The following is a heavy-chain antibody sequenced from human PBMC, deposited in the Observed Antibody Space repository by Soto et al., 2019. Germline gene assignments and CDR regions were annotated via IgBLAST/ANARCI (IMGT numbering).Heavy chain of an antibody. CDR2: ISYDGSNK. J-gene: IGHJ6*02. CDR3: ARVGRYDFWGRVSGYYYYGMDV. CDR1: GLTFSSSW. V-gene: IGHV3-30-3*01. Sequence: PGGSLRLSCAASGLTFSSSWMAWVRQTSGKGLEWVAVISYDGSNKYYADSVKGRFTISRDNSKNTLYLQMNSLRAEDTAVYYCARVGRYDFWGRVSGYYYYGMDVWGQGTTVTVSS. D-gene: IGHD3-3*01.